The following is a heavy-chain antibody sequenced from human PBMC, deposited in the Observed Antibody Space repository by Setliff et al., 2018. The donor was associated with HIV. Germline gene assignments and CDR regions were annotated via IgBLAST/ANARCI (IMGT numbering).Heavy chain of an antibody. J-gene: IGHJ3*02. CDR2: ISTYNGNT. CDR3: ARTYYYDSSGYYAFDI. V-gene: IGHV1-18*04. D-gene: IGHD3-22*01. CDR1: GYTFTSYG. Sequence: ASVKVSCKASGYTFTSYGISWVRQAPGQGLEWMGWISTYNGNTNYAQKVQGRVIMTTDTSTSTAYMELRSLRSDDTAVYYCARTYYYDSSGYYAFDIWGQGTMVTVS.